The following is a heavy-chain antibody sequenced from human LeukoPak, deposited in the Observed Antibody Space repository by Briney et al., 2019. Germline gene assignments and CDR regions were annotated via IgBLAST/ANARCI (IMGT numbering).Heavy chain of an antibody. CDR1: GFTFSSYS. Sequence: GGSLRLSCAASGFTFSSYSMMWVRQAPGKGLEWVSYISSSSTTIHYADSVKGRFTISRDNAKNSVYLQMNSLRAEDTAVYYCARVRGLRFRFWFDPWGQGTLVTVSS. V-gene: IGHV3-48*01. J-gene: IGHJ5*02. CDR2: ISSSSTTI. CDR3: ARVRGLRFRFWFDP. D-gene: IGHD5-12*01.